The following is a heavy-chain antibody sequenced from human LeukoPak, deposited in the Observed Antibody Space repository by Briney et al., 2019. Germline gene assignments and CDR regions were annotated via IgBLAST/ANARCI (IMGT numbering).Heavy chain of an antibody. CDR1: GGSISSYY. Sequence: PSETLSLTCTVSGGSISSYYWSWIRQPPGKGLEWIGYIYYSGSTNYNPSLKSRVTISVDTSKNQFSLKLRSVTAADTAVYYCARGPPTSYWGQGTLVTVSS. CDR3: ARGPPTSY. CDR2: IYYSGST. J-gene: IGHJ4*02. V-gene: IGHV4-59*01.